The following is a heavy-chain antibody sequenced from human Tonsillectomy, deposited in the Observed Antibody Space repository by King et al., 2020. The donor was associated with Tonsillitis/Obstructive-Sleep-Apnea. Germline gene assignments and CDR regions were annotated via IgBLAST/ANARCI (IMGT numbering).Heavy chain of an antibody. J-gene: IGHJ6*03. CDR1: GFTFSDHY. D-gene: IGHD3-3*01. V-gene: IGHV3-72*01. CDR2: TRNKANSYTT. CDR3: ARDDYAVWSGWGYYYSYMDV. Sequence: VQLVESGGGLVQPGGSLRLSCAASGFTFSDHYMDWVRQAPGKGLEWVGRTRNKANSYTTEYAASVKGRFTISRDDSKKSLYLQMNSLKTEDTALYYCARDDYAVWSGWGYYYSYMDVWGKGTTVPVSS.